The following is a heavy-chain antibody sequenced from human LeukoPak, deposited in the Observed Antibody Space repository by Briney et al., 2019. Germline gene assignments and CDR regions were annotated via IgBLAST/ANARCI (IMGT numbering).Heavy chain of an antibody. CDR1: SFIFNNYG. CDR3: CVFAGYSRSSRWDY. J-gene: IGHJ4*02. D-gene: IGHD6-13*01. Sequence: ASVKVSCKASSFIFNNYGISWVRQAPGQGLEWMGWISVYNDNTKYSQNLQGRVTLTTDKSTNTAYMELRSLRSEDTAVYYCCVFAGYSRSSRWDYWGQGTLVTVSS. V-gene: IGHV1-18*01. CDR2: ISVYNDNT.